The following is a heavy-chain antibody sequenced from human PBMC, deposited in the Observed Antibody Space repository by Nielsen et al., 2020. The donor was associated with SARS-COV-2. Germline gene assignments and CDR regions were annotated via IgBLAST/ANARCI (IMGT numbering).Heavy chain of an antibody. D-gene: IGHD6-13*01. CDR1: GFTFTSSA. J-gene: IGHJ4*02. CDR3: ARDQGDGSSWYGGFDS. V-gene: IGHV1-58*02. Sequence: SVKVSCKASGFTFTSSAMQWVRQARGQRLEWIGWIVVGSGNTNYAQKFQCRVTMTRDTSTSTVYMELSSLRSEDTAVYYCARDQGDGSSWYGGFDSWGQGTLVTVSS. CDR2: IVVGSGNT.